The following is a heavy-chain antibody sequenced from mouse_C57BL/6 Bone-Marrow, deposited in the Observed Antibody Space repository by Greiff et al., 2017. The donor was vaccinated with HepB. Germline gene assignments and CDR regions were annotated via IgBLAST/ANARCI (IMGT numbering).Heavy chain of an antibody. Sequence: EVNVVESGGDLVKPGGSLKLSCAASGFTFSSYGMSWVRQTPDKRLEWVATISSGGSYTYYPDSVKGRFTISRDNAKNTLYLQMSSLKSEDTAMYYCARPYRGVYYAMDYWGQGTSVTVSS. J-gene: IGHJ4*01. CDR2: ISSGGSYT. V-gene: IGHV5-6*01. CDR3: ARPYRGVYYAMDY. D-gene: IGHD2-10*01. CDR1: GFTFSSYG.